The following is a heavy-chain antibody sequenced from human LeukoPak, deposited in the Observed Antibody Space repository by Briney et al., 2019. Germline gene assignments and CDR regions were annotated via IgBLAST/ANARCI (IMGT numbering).Heavy chain of an antibody. CDR3: ARGLFGSYGQLLSFDR. V-gene: IGHV5-51*01. CDR2: IYPGDSDT. J-gene: IGHJ4*02. CDR1: GYSFSNHW. Sequence: GESLKISCKGSGYSFSNHWIGWVRQMPGKGLEWMGVIYPGDSDTRYSPSFQGQVTMSVDKSIDTAFLQWSSLKASDSAIYYCARGLFGSYGQLLSFDRWGPGTQVTVSS. D-gene: IGHD3-16*01.